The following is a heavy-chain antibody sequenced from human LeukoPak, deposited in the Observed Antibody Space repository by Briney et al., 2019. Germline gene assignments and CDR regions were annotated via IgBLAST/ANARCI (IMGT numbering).Heavy chain of an antibody. CDR3: ARDEATGTTGGLDY. CDR1: GGSISNYY. CDR2: ILYTGSA. J-gene: IGHJ4*02. D-gene: IGHD1-1*01. Sequence: SETLSLTCTVSGGSISNYYWSWIRQPPGKGLEWIGYILYTGSANYNPSLKSRVTISLNKSKNQFSLKLSSVTAADTAVYYCARDEATGTTGGLDYWGQGTLVTVSS. V-gene: IGHV4-4*08.